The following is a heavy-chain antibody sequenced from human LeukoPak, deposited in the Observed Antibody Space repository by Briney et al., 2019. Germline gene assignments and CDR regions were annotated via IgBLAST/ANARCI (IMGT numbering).Heavy chain of an antibody. CDR1: GFTFSNAW. D-gene: IGHD3-22*01. CDR3: TTARYYYDSSVSGYYYYYMDV. Sequence: GGSLRLSCAASGFTFSNAWMSWVRQAPGKGLEWVGRIKSKTDGGTPDYAAPVKGRFTISRDDSKNTLYLQMNSLKTEDTAVYYCTTARYYYDSSVSGYYYYYMDVWGKGTTVTVSS. V-gene: IGHV3-15*01. CDR2: IKSKTDGGTP. J-gene: IGHJ6*03.